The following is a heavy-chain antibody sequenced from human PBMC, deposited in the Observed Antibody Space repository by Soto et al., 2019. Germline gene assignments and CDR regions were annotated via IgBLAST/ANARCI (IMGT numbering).Heavy chain of an antibody. Sequence: PSETLSLTCPVSGGSLSSYCWSWIRPPPGKGLEWIGYIYYSGSTNYNPSLKSRVTISVDTSKNQFSLKLSSVTAADTAVYYCARDLWGYCGTDCYPLDVWGQGTTVTVSS. CDR1: GGSLSSYC. D-gene: IGHD2-21*02. V-gene: IGHV4-59*01. J-gene: IGHJ6*02. CDR3: ARDLWGYCGTDCYPLDV. CDR2: IYYSGST.